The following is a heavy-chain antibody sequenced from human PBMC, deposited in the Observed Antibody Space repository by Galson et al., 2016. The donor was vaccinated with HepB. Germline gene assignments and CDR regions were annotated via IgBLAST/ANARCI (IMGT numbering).Heavy chain of an antibody. CDR3: ARDGHKWDFDY. CDR1: GYRFTTFY. V-gene: IGHV1-46*01. CDR2: IMPEDGYT. Sequence: SVKVSCKASGYRFTTFYVHWMRQAPGQGLEWIGRIMPEDGYTIYAQKFQGRVTITRDTSTSTVYMDLRSLMSADTGVYYCARDGHKWDFDYWGQGSLVTASS. D-gene: IGHD1-26*01. J-gene: IGHJ4*02.